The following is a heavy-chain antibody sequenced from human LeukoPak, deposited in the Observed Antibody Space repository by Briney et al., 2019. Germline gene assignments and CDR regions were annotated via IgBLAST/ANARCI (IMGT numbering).Heavy chain of an antibody. CDR2: VKSKSAGETT. CDR3: TLIQGWGSGSYYRDF. Sequence: PGGSLRLSCAASGLSISNDWMSWVRQAPGKGLEWVARVKSKSAGETTDYAAPVKGRFTISRDDSKYTLYLQMNSLKTEDTAVYYCTLIQGWGSGSYYRDFWGQGTLVTVSS. V-gene: IGHV3-15*01. CDR1: GLSISNDW. D-gene: IGHD3-10*01. J-gene: IGHJ4*02.